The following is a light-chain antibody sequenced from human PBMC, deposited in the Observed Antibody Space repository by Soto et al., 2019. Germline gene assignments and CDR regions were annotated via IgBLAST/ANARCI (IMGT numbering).Light chain of an antibody. Sequence: QAVVTQPPSVTGAPGQRVTISCTGNNSNIGAGSGVNWYQQFPDKAPKLLIYANTHRPSGVPDRFSGYTSATSASLAITGLQTQDEADYYCQSFDSSLTGLIFGGGTKVTVL. V-gene: IGLV1-40*01. CDR3: QSFDSSLTGLI. CDR2: ANT. CDR1: NSNIGAGSG. J-gene: IGLJ2*01.